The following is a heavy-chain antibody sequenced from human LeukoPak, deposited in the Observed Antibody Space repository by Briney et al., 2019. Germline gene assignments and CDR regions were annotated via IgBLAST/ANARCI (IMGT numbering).Heavy chain of an antibody. Sequence: PSETLSLTCAVSGYSISSSNWWGWIRQPPGKGLEWIGYIYYSGSTYYNPSLKSRVTMSADTSKNQFSLKLSSVTAVDTAVYYCARGWESFWSGYPFDYWGQGTLVTVSS. D-gene: IGHD3-3*01. V-gene: IGHV4-28*03. CDR1: GYSISSSNW. CDR2: IYYSGST. CDR3: ARGWESFWSGYPFDY. J-gene: IGHJ4*02.